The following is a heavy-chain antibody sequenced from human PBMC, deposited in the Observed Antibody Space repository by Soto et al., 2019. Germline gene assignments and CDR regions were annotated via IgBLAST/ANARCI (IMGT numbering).Heavy chain of an antibody. CDR1: GGSMSSYY. V-gene: IGHV4-59*01. CDR2: IYYSGST. Sequence: SETLSLTCTVSGGSMSSYYWSWIRQPPGKGLEWIGYIYYSGSTIYNPSLKSRVTISVDTSKNQFSLKLSSVTAADTAVYYCERYGSGSSGLFDPWGQGTLVTVSS. CDR3: ERYGSGSSGLFDP. J-gene: IGHJ5*02. D-gene: IGHD3-10*01.